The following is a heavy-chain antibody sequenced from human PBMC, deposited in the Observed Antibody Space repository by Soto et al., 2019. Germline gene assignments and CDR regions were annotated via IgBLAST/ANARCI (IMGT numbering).Heavy chain of an antibody. V-gene: IGHV4-34*01. CDR3: GRGGSNDWQVAFDI. CDR2: INHNGNN. D-gene: IGHD3-9*01. CDR1: GGSFSTYY. Sequence: SETLSLTCVVSGGSFSTYYYSWIRQSPGKGLEWIGEINHNGNNNYSPSLKSRVTMSLDTSKNQFSLKLTSVTAADTAVYHCGRGGSNDWQVAFDIWGQGTMVTVSS. J-gene: IGHJ3*02.